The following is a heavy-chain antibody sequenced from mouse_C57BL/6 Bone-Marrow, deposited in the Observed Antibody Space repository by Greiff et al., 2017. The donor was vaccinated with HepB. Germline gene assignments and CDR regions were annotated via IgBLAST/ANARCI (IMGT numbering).Heavy chain of an antibody. J-gene: IGHJ3*01. CDR2: IDPENGDT. V-gene: IGHV14-4*01. D-gene: IGHD2-2*01. CDR3: GGLRLAY. Sequence: VQLKESGAELVRPGASVKLSCTASGFNIKDDYMHWVKQRPEQGLEWIGWIDPENGDTEYASKFQGKATITADTSSNTAYLQLSSLTSEDTAVYYCGGLRLAYWGQGTLVTVSA. CDR1: GFNIKDDY.